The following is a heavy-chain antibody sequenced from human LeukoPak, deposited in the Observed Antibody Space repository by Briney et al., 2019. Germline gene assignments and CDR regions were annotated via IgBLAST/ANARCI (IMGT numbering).Heavy chain of an antibody. V-gene: IGHV3-30*04. Sequence: PGGSLRLSCAASGFTFSSYAMHWVRQAPGKGLEWVAVISYDGSNKYYADSVKGRFTISRDNSKNTLYLQMNSLRAEDTAVYYCARDGPTMGVYYYYYMDVWGKGTTVTVSS. CDR1: GFTFSSYA. CDR3: ARDGPTMGVYYYYYMDV. J-gene: IGHJ6*03. CDR2: ISYDGSNK. D-gene: IGHD3-10*01.